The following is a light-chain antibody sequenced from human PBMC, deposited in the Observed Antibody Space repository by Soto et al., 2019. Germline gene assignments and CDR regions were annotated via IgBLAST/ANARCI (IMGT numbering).Light chain of an antibody. V-gene: IGLV1-44*01. CDR1: SSNIGSNT. Sequence: SVLTQPHSASGTPGRRGVISCYGSSSNIGSNTVNWYQQLPGTAPKLLIYSNNHRPSGVPDRFSGSKSGTSASLAISGLQSDDEADYYGAAWDDSLNGYAFATGTKVTVL. CDR3: AAWDDSLNGYA. CDR2: SNN. J-gene: IGLJ1*01.